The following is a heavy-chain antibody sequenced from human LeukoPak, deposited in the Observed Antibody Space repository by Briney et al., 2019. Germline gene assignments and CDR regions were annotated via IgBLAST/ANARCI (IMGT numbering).Heavy chain of an antibody. J-gene: IGHJ4*02. Sequence: ASVKVSCKASGYTFTSYYMHWVRQAPGQGLEWMGIINPSGGSTNYAQKLQGRVTMTTETSTSTAYMELRSLRSDDTAVYYCAREGCSSTSCYVDYWGQGTLVTVSS. V-gene: IGHV1-46*01. CDR2: INPSGGST. CDR3: AREGCSSTSCYVDY. D-gene: IGHD2-2*01. CDR1: GYTFTSYY.